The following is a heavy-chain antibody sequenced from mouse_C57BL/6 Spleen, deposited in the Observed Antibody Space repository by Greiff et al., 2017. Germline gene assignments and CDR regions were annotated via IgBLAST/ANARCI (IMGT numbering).Heavy chain of an antibody. V-gene: IGHV1-80*01. J-gene: IGHJ3*01. CDR1: GYAFSSYW. Sequence: QVQLQQSGAELVKPGASVKISCKASGYAFSSYWMNWVKQRPGKGLEWIGQIYPGDGDTNYNGKFKGKATLTADKSSSTAYMQLSSLTSEDSAVYFCATIYYGNYEIAYWGQGTLVTVSA. D-gene: IGHD2-1*01. CDR2: IYPGDGDT. CDR3: ATIYYGNYEIAY.